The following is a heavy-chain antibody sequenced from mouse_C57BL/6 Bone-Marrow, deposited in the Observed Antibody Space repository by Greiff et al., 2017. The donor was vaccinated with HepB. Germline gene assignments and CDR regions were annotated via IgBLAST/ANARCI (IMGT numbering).Heavy chain of an antibody. Sequence: EVQLVESGPGLVKPSQSLSLTCSVTGYSITSGYYWNWIRQFPGNKLEWMGYISYDGSNNYNPSLKNRISITRDTSKNQFFLKLNSVTTEDTATYYCAREYARNAMDYWGQGTSVTVSS. CDR3: AREYARNAMDY. J-gene: IGHJ4*01. CDR2: ISYDGSN. D-gene: IGHD6-5*01. V-gene: IGHV3-6*01. CDR1: GYSITSGYY.